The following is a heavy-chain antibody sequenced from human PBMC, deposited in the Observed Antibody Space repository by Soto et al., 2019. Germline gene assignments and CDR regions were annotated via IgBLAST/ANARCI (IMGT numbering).Heavy chain of an antibody. CDR1: GGTFSSYT. J-gene: IGHJ4*02. CDR3: ARRPGYSSSWYYFDY. CDR2: IIPILGIA. V-gene: IGHV1-69*02. Sequence: QVQLVQSGAEVKKPGSSVKVSCKASGGTFSSYTISWVRQAPGQGLEWMGRIIPILGIANYAQKFQGRVTSTADKSTSTADMELSSLRSEDTAVYYCARRPGYSSSWYYFDYWGQGTLVTVSS. D-gene: IGHD6-13*01.